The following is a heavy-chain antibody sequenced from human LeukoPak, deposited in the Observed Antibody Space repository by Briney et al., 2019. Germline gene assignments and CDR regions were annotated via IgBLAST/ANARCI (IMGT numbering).Heavy chain of an antibody. D-gene: IGHD3-3*01. J-gene: IGHJ4*02. CDR2: ISGSGGST. Sequence: GGSLRLSCAASGFTFSSYAMSWVRQAPGKGLEWVSAISGSGGSTYYADSVKGRFTISRDNSKNTLYLQMNSLRAEDTAVFYCARDPGFWSGYYDSWGQGTLVTVSS. CDR1: GFTFSSYA. V-gene: IGHV3-23*01. CDR3: ARDPGFWSGYYDS.